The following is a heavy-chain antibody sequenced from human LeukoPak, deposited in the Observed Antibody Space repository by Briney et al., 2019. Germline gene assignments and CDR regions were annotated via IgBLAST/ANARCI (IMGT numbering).Heavy chain of an antibody. J-gene: IGHJ4*02. V-gene: IGHV3-30-3*01. Sequence: GRSLRLSCAASGFTFSSYAMHWVRQAPGKWLEWVSVISYDGSNKYYADSVKCRFTISRENSKNTLYLQMTSMRAEDTAVYYCARDHAGAFDYWGQGTLVTVSS. CDR1: GFTFSSYA. D-gene: IGHD1-1*01. CDR3: ARDHAGAFDY. CDR2: ISYDGSNK.